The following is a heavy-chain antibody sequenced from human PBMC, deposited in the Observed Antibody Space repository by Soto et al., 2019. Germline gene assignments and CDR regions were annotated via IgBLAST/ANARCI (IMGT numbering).Heavy chain of an antibody. CDR1: GFTFSSYG. J-gene: IGHJ5*02. D-gene: IGHD3-10*01. Sequence: QVQLVESGGGVVQPGRSLRLSCAASGFTFSSYGMHWVRQAPGKGLEWVAVIWYDGSNKYYAVSVKGRFTISRDNSKNTLYLQMNSLRAEDTAVYYCARESTGSYISWFDPWGQGTLVTVSS. CDR2: IWYDGSNK. CDR3: ARESTGSYISWFDP. V-gene: IGHV3-33*01.